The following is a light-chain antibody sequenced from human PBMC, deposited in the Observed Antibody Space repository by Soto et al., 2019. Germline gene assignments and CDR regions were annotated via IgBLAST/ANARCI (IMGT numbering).Light chain of an antibody. J-gene: IGLJ1*01. Sequence: QSALTQPPSASGSPGQSVTISCTGTSSDVGGYNYVSWYQPHPGKVPKLMVYEGNQRPSGVPDRFSGSKTGNTASLTVAGLQDEDESDYSCPSYAGGNSVFGTGTKLTVL. CDR1: SSDVGGYNY. CDR2: EGN. V-gene: IGLV2-8*01. CDR3: PSYAGGNSV.